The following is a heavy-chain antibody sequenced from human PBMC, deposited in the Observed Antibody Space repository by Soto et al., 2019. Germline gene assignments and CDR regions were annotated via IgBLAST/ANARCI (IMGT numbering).Heavy chain of an antibody. J-gene: IGHJ4*02. V-gene: IGHV4-39*01. CDR1: GGSSGSISYR. D-gene: IGHD3-3*01. Sequence: PFQLPSLPCTVVGGSSGSISYRRGLINQPPGKGLEWIGSIYYSGSTYYNPSLKSRVTISVDTSKNQFSLKLSSVTAADTAVYYCARHSGQLRFLDYWGQGTLVTVSS. CDR3: ARHSGQLRFLDY. CDR2: IYYSGST.